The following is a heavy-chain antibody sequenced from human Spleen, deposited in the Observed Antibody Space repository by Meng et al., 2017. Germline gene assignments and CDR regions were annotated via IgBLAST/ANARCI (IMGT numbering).Heavy chain of an antibody. V-gene: IGHV4-34*01. Sequence: QVQLQQWGAGLLKPSETLSLTCVVSGGSFSDYYWSWIRQPPGKGLEWIWEINHCWSTNSNPSPESRATISVDTSQNNLSLKLSSVTAADSAVYYCARGPTTMAHDFDYWGQGTLVTVSS. D-gene: IGHD4-11*01. CDR2: INHCWST. J-gene: IGHJ4*02. CDR1: GGSFSDYY. CDR3: ARGPTTMAHDFDY.